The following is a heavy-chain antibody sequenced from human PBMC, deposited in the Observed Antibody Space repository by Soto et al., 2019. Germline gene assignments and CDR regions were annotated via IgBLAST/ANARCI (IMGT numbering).Heavy chain of an antibody. CDR3: ARTLENCWYGETCVT. V-gene: IGHV4-39*01. D-gene: IGHD3-10*01. J-gene: IGHJ5*02. CDR2: IYYSGST. CDR1: GGSISSGNYY. Sequence: QLQLQESGPGLVKPSETLSLICTVSGGSISSGNYYWGWIRQPPGKGLESIGSIYYSGSTYYNPSLKSRVTISVDTSKNQFSVKRSSVAAADTAGYYWARTLENCWYGETCVTWGQGTLVTFPS.